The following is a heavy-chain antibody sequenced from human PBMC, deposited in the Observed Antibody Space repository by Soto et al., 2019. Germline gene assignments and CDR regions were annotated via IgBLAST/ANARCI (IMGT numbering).Heavy chain of an antibody. CDR2: LDPSDSQT. Sequence: GESLKISCKGSGYSFAGYWITWVRQKPGKGLEWMGRLDPSDSQTYYSPSFRGHVTISVTKSITTVFLQWSSLRASDTAMYYCARYCSGGSCYRPSYQFDYWGQGTLVTVSS. CDR3: ARYCSGGSCYRPSYQFDY. J-gene: IGHJ4*02. V-gene: IGHV5-10-1*01. CDR1: GYSFAGYW. D-gene: IGHD2-15*01.